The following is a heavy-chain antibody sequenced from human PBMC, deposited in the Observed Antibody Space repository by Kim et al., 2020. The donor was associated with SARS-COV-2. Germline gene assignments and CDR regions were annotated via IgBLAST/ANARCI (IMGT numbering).Heavy chain of an antibody. CDR1: GGSISSSSYY. CDR2: IYYSGST. CDR3: ARRGDAYDSSGWAPFDY. V-gene: IGHV4-39*01. Sequence: SETLSLTCTVSGGSISSSSYYWGWIRQPPGKGLEWIGSIYYSGSTYYNPSLKSRITISVDTSKNQFSLKLSSVTAADTAVYYCARRGDAYDSSGWAPFDYWGQGTLVTVSS. D-gene: IGHD3-22*01. J-gene: IGHJ4*02.